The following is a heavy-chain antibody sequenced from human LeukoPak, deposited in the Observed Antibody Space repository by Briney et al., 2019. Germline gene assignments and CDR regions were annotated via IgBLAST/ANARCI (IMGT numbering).Heavy chain of an antibody. CDR3: ARGIEVVPAAMYYMDV. Sequence: SETLSLTCTVSGYSISSGYYWGWIRQPPGKGLEWIGSIYHSGSTYYNPSLKSRVTISVDTSKNQFSLKLSSVTAADTAVYYCARGIEVVPAAMYYMDVWGKGTTVTISS. CDR1: GYSISSGYY. CDR2: IYHSGST. V-gene: IGHV4-38-2*02. J-gene: IGHJ6*03. D-gene: IGHD2-2*01.